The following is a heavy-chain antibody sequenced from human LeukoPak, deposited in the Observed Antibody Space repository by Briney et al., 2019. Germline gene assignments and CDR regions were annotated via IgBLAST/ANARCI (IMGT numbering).Heavy chain of an antibody. CDR1: GFTFSSYS. V-gene: IGHV3-48*01. D-gene: IGHD6-6*01. CDR3: ARDHASPKDAFDI. Sequence: PGGSLRLSCAASGFTFSSYSMNWVRQAPGKGLEWVSYISSSSTIYYADSVKGRFTISRDNAKNSLYLQMNSLRAEDTAVYYCARDHASPKDAFDIWGQGTMVTVSS. J-gene: IGHJ3*02. CDR2: ISSSSTI.